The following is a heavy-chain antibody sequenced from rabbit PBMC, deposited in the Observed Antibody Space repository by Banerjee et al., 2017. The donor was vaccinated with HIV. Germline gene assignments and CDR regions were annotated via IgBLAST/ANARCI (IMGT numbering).Heavy chain of an antibody. Sequence: QSLEESGGDLVKPGASLTLTCTASGFSFSSSYDMCWVHQAPGKGLEWIGCIFTGDGNTYYASWAKGRFTISKTSSTTVTLQMTSLTAADTATYFCASRSGWDEYYLRLWGQGTLVTVS. CDR1: GFSFSSSYD. D-gene: IGHD4-2*01. J-gene: IGHJ3*01. CDR3: ASRSGWDEYYLRL. CDR2: IFTGDGNT. V-gene: IGHV1S40*01.